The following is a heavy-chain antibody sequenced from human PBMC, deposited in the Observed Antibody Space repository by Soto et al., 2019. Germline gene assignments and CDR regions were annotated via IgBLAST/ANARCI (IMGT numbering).Heavy chain of an antibody. CDR3: AKRAITTIPDYFDH. CDR2: ISSDGNE. D-gene: IGHD2-21*01. Sequence: GGSLRLSCATSGFTFSHFGMHWVRQAPGKGLEWVALISSDGNEYYADSVKGRFIISRDNFKNTLYLQVNSLRAEDTAVYYCAKRAITTIPDYFDHWGQGTLVTVS. V-gene: IGHV3-30*18. CDR1: GFTFSHFG. J-gene: IGHJ4*02.